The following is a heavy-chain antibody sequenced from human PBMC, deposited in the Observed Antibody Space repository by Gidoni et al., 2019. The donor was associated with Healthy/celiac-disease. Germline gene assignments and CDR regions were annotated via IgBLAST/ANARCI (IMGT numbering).Heavy chain of an antibody. Sequence: VQSQVQLVQSGAEVKVSCKASGGTFSSYAISWVRQAPGQGLEWMGGIIPIFGTANYAQKFQGRVTITADESTSTAYMELSSLRSEDTAVYYCARDREMATITGYFDYWGQGTLVTVSS. D-gene: IGHD5-12*01. V-gene: IGHV1-69*01. CDR2: IIPIFGTA. J-gene: IGHJ4*02. CDR1: GGTFSSYA. CDR3: ARDREMATITGYFDY.